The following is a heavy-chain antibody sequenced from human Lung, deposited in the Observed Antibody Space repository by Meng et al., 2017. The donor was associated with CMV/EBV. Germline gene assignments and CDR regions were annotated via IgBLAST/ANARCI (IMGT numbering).Heavy chain of an antibody. J-gene: IGHJ4*02. D-gene: IGHD3-10*01. V-gene: IGHV3-30*03. CDR2: ISYDGSIK. Sequence: GGSLRLSCAVSGFTFKSYAMNWVRQAPGKGLQWVAVISYDGSIKYYEDSIKGRFTISRDNSKNTLFLQMDTLTHEDTAVYYCARGGPRGVRGTIINVHQLDYWGQGAVVTVSS. CDR3: ARGGPRGVRGTIINVHQLDY. CDR1: GFTFKSYA.